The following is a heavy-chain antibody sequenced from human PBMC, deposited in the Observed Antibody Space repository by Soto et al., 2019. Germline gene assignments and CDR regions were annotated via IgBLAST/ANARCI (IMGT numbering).Heavy chain of an antibody. J-gene: IGHJ4*02. D-gene: IGHD3-10*01. CDR2: FDPEDGET. V-gene: IGHV1-24*01. CDR3: ATTYYYGSGSSPHYAY. Sequence: ASVKVSCKVSGYTLTELSMHWVRQAPGKGLEWMGGFDPEDGETIYAQKFQGRVTMTEDTSTDTAYMELSSLRSEDTAVYYCATTYYYGSGSSPHYAYWDQGTLVTVPQ. CDR1: GYTLTELS.